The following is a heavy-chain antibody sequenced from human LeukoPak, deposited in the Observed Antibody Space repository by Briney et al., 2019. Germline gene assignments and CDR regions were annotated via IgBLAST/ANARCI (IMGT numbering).Heavy chain of an antibody. CDR1: GFTFNTYW. V-gene: IGHV3-74*01. Sequence: PGKSLRLSCAASGFTFNTYWVHWVRQAPGKGLVWVSRISSDGTNTGYADSVKGRFTISRDNAKNTVYLQMNSLRAEDTAVYYCVRDGGNYWFDPWGQGTLVTVSS. D-gene: IGHD4-23*01. J-gene: IGHJ5*02. CDR2: ISSDGTNT. CDR3: VRDGGNYWFDP.